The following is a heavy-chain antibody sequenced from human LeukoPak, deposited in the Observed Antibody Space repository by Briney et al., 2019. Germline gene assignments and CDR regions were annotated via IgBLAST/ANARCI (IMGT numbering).Heavy chain of an antibody. CDR1: GGSISSGGYS. CDR3: ARARITMVRGVAADWFDP. D-gene: IGHD3-10*01. CDR2: IYHSGST. V-gene: IGHV4-30-2*01. Sequence: SGTLSLTCAVSGGSISSGGYSWSWIRQPPGKGLEWIGYIYHSGSTYYNPSLKSRVTISVGRSKNQFSLKLSSVTAADTAVYYCARARITMVRGVAADWFDPWGQGTLVTVSS. J-gene: IGHJ5*02.